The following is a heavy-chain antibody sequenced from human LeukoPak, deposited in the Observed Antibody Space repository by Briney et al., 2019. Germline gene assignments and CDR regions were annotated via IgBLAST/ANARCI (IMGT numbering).Heavy chain of an antibody. J-gene: IGHJ4*02. V-gene: IGHV1-2*02. D-gene: IGHD3-3*02. CDR1: GYTFSDYY. CDR3: ARGHESKKPISPDY. Sequence: GASVTVSCKASGYTFSDYYMHWVRQAPGQGLEWMGWINPNNGGTNYAQKFQGRVTMTRDTSISTAYMELSRLTSDDTAVYYCARGHESKKPISPDYWGQGTLVTVSS. CDR2: INPNNGGT.